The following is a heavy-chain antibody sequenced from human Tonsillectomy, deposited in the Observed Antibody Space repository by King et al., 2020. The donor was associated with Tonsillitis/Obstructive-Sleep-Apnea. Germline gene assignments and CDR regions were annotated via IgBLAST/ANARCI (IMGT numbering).Heavy chain of an antibody. J-gene: IGHJ4*02. CDR3: AKSGLNYYDSSGYYFGMNYFDY. Sequence: QLVQSGGGVVQPGRSLRLSCAASGFTFSSYGIHWVRQAPGKGLEWVAVISFDGSNKYYADSVKGRFTVSSDKSKNTLYLQMNSLRAEDTAVYYCAKSGLNYYDSSGYYFGMNYFDYWGQGTLVTVSS. CDR1: GFTFSSYG. V-gene: IGHV3-30*18. CDR2: ISFDGSNK. D-gene: IGHD3-22*01.